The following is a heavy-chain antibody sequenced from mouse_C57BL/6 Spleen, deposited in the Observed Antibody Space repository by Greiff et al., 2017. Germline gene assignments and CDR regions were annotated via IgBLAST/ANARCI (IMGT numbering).Heavy chain of an antibody. CDR3: AREEGKRDAMDY. CDR1: GYTFTSYW. Sequence: VQLQQFGAELVKPGASVKMSCKASGYTFTSYWITWVKQRPGQGLEWIWDIYPGSGSTNYNEKFKSKATLTVDTSSSTAYMQLSSLTSEDSAVYYCAREEGKRDAMDYWGQGTSVTVSS. J-gene: IGHJ4*01. V-gene: IGHV1-55*01. CDR2: IYPGSGST. D-gene: IGHD2-1*01.